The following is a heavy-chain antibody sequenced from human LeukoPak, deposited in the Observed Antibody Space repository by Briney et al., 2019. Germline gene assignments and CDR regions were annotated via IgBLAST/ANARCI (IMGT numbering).Heavy chain of an antibody. V-gene: IGHV3-30*18. CDR3: AKGGRQQLVYFDY. CDR2: ISYDGSNK. D-gene: IGHD6-13*01. Sequence: GGSLRLSCAASGFTFSSYGMHWVRQALGKGLEWVAVISYDGSNKYYANSVKGRFTISRDNSKNTLYLQMNSLRAEDTAVYYCAKGGRQQLVYFDYWGQGTLVTVSS. J-gene: IGHJ4*02. CDR1: GFTFSSYG.